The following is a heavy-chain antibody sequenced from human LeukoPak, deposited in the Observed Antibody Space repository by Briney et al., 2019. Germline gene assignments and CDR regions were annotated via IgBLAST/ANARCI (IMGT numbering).Heavy chain of an antibody. D-gene: IGHD5-18*01. CDR1: GFTFSSYA. CDR2: ISNDGGST. Sequence: AGGSLRLSCAASGFTFSSYAMHWVRQAPGKGLEYVSAISNDGGSTYYANSVKGRFTISRDNSKNTLYLQMGSLRAEDMAVYYCARVGYRYGIDYWGQGTLVTVSS. CDR3: ARVGYRYGIDY. V-gene: IGHV3-64*01. J-gene: IGHJ4*02.